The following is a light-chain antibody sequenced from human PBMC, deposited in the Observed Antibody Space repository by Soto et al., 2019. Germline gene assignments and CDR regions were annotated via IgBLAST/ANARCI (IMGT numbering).Light chain of an antibody. V-gene: IGLV2-23*01. J-gene: IGLJ1*01. Sequence: QSALTQPASVSGSPGQSITISCTGTSSDVGGYDLVSWYQQHPGKAPKLMISEDTKRPSGVSNRFSGSKSGNTASLTISGLQPEDEADYYCCSYAGTSTYYVFGTGTKVTVL. CDR1: SSDVGGYDL. CDR3: CSYAGTSTYYV. CDR2: EDT.